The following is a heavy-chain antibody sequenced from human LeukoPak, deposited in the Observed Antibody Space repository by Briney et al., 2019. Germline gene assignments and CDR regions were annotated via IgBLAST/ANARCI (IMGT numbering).Heavy chain of an antibody. D-gene: IGHD2-2*01. V-gene: IGHV4-30-2*01. CDR3: ARARVVPAAMLDY. Sequence: SETLSLTCAVSGGSISSGGYSWSWIRQPPGKGLEWIGYIYHSGSTYYNPSLKSRVTISVDRSKNQFSLKLSSVTAADTAVYYCARARVVPAAMLDYWGQGTLVIVSS. CDR1: GGSISSGGYS. J-gene: IGHJ4*02. CDR2: IYHSGST.